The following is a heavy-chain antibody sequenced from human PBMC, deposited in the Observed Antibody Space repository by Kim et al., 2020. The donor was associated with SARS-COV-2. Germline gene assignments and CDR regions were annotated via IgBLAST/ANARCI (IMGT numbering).Heavy chain of an antibody. J-gene: IGHJ4*01. CDR3: ARKWYESSVYFGY. Sequence: ASVKVSCKASGYTFPNYHIHWVRQAPGQGLEWMGMMNPHDGSTTYARKVQGRVTMSMVTSTNTVYMELSSLRPEDTAIFYCARKWYESSVYFGYWGQGTLVNVSS. CDR1: GYTFPNYH. CDR2: MNPHDGST. V-gene: IGHV1-46*01. D-gene: IGHD3-22*01.